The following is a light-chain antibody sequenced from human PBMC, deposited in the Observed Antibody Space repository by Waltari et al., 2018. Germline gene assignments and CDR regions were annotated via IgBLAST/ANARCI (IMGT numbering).Light chain of an antibody. Sequence: QLVLTQSPSASASLRASVKLTCTLSSGHSSTVIAWLQQQPEKGPRYLRKVNSDGSHNRGDEIPDRFSGASSVAERYLTIASLQSEDEADYYCQTVGHGTWVFGGGTKLTVL. CDR1: SGHSSTV. CDR3: QTVGHGTWV. J-gene: IGLJ3*02. CDR2: VNSDGSH. V-gene: IGLV4-69*01.